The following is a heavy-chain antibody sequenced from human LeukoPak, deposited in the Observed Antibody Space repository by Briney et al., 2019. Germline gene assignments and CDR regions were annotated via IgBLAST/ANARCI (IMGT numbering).Heavy chain of an antibody. CDR2: IYYSGST. Sequence: KSSETLSLTCTGSGGSINTYYWSWIRQPPGKGLEGIGYIYYSGSTNYNPSLKSRVTISVDTSKNQFSLKLSSVTAADTAVYYCARGGDRLHPRMHYYYGMDVWGQGTTVTVSS. J-gene: IGHJ6*02. CDR3: ARGGDRLHPRMHYYYGMDV. D-gene: IGHD3-16*01. V-gene: IGHV4-59*01. CDR1: GGSINTYY.